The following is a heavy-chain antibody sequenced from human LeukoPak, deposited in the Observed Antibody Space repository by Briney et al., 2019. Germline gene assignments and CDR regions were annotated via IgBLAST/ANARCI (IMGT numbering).Heavy chain of an antibody. J-gene: IGHJ4*02. V-gene: IGHV1-2*02. CDR2: INPNSGGT. D-gene: IGHD3-22*01. CDR3: ARDKSYRLLLPPSLDY. CDR1: GYTFTGYY. Sequence: GASVKVSCKASGYTFTGYYMHWVRQAPGQGLEWMGWINPNSGGTNYAQKFQGRVTMTRDTSISTAYMELSRLRSDDTAVYYCARDKSYRLLLPPSLDYWGQGTLVTVSS.